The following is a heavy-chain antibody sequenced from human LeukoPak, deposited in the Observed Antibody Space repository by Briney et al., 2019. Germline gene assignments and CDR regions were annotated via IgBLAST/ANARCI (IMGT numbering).Heavy chain of an antibody. D-gene: IGHD3-10*01. V-gene: IGHV3-74*01. CDR1: GFAFSNYW. J-gene: IGHJ4*02. Sequence: PGGSLRLSCAASGFAFSNYWIHWVRQAPGKGLVWVSRFNGDGVSTTYADSVKGRFTISSDNAKNTLYLQMNSLRAEDTAVYYCARDIGMVRGVIITNHFDYWGQGTPVTVSS. CDR3: ARDIGMVRGVIITNHFDY. CDR2: FNGDGVST.